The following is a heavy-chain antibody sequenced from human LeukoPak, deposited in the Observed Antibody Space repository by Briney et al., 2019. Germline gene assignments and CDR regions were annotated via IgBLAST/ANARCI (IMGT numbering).Heavy chain of an antibody. V-gene: IGHV4-34*01. Sequence: SETLSLTCAVYGGSFSGYYWSWIRQPPGKGLEWIGEINHSGRNNYNPSLKTRVTISVDKSQNQFSLKLSSVTAADTAVYYCARQRDGYNYVAFDIWGQGTMVTVSS. CDR3: ARQRDGYNYVAFDI. J-gene: IGHJ3*02. CDR2: INHSGRN. CDR1: GGSFSGYY. D-gene: IGHD5-24*01.